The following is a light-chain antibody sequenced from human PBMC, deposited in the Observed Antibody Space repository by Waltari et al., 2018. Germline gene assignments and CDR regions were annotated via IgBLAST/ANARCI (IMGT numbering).Light chain of an antibody. CDR3: QSYDSSLSVWV. CDR1: SSNIGEGYD. CDR2: GNN. V-gene: IGLV1-40*01. J-gene: IGLJ3*02. Sequence: QSVLTQPPSVSGAPGQRVTISCTGSSSNIGEGYDLSWYQQLPGTAPKLLIHGNNNRPSEVPDRFSASKSGTSASLAITGLQAEDEADYYCQSYDSSLSVWVFGGGTKLTVL.